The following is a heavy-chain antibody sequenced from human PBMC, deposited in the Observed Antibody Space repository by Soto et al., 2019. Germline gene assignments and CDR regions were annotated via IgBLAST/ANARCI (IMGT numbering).Heavy chain of an antibody. J-gene: IGHJ4*02. D-gene: IGHD3-22*01. CDR3: VKWHTSNFDSLPFTGFDF. CDR2: MSGDGRT. V-gene: IGHV3-23*01. CDR1: GFTFSDSV. Sequence: PGGSLRLSCVGSGFTFSDSVMAWVRHAPGKGLEWLSVMSGDGRTRYALSVTGRFTISRDNSKNTLYLQMRSLSAEDAAAYYCVKWHTSNFDSLPFTGFDFWGQGTQVTVSS.